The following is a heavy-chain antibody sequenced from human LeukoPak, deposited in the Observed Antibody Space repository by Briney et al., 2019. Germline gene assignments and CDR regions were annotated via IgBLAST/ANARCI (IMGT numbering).Heavy chain of an antibody. Sequence: GESLKISCKGSGYSFTSYWIGWVRQMPGKGLEWMGIIYPGDSDTRYSPSFQGQVTISADKSISTAYLQWSSLKASDTAMYYCARRYYYGSGSGFPWWFDPWGQGTLVTVSS. V-gene: IGHV5-51*01. D-gene: IGHD3-10*01. CDR1: GYSFTSYW. CDR3: ARRYYYGSGSGFPWWFDP. CDR2: IYPGDSDT. J-gene: IGHJ5*02.